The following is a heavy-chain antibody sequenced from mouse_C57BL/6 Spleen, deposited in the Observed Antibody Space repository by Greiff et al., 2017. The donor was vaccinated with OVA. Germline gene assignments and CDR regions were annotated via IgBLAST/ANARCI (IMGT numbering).Heavy chain of an antibody. CDR2: INPNYGTT. V-gene: IGHV1-39*01. J-gene: IGHJ4*01. CDR3: ARRGRQLEAMDY. CDR1: GYSFTDYN. Sequence: VHVKQSGPELVKPGASVKISCKASGYSFTDYNMNWVKQSNGKSLEWIGVINPNYGTTSYNQKFKGKATLTVDQSSSTAYMQLNSLTSEDSAVYYCARRGRQLEAMDYWGQGTSVTVSS. D-gene: IGHD3-2*01.